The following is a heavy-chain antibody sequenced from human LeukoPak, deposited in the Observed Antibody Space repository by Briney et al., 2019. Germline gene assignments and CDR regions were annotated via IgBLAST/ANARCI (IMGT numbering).Heavy chain of an antibody. CDR2: ISAYNGNT. Sequence: ASVAGACKASGYTFTSYGIRWVRQAAGQGHEWMGWISAYNGNTNYAQKLQGRVTMTTDTSTSTAYMELRSLRSDDTAVYYCAREDCSGGSCYDYYYGMDVWGQGTTVTVSS. CDR1: GYTFTSYG. D-gene: IGHD2-15*01. V-gene: IGHV1-18*01. CDR3: AREDCSGGSCYDYYYGMDV. J-gene: IGHJ6*02.